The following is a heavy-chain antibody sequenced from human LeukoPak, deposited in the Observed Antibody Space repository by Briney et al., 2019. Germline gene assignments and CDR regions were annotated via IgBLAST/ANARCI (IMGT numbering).Heavy chain of an antibody. CDR2: IYSGGST. Sequence: GGSLRLSCAASGFTVSSNYMSWVRQAPGKGLEWVSVIYSGGSTYYADSVKGRFTISRDNSKNTLYLQMNSLRAEDTAVYYCAREGVDTYYYDSSGYLGFQHWGQGTLVTVSS. J-gene: IGHJ1*01. D-gene: IGHD3-22*01. CDR3: AREGVDTYYYDSSGYLGFQH. V-gene: IGHV3-66*01. CDR1: GFTVSSNY.